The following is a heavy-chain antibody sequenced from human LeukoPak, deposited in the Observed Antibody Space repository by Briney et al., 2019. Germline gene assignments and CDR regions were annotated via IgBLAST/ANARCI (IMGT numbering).Heavy chain of an antibody. V-gene: IGHV1-69*04. CDR1: GGTFSSYA. J-gene: IGHJ4*02. CDR3: ARAVGIAVAAPFDY. D-gene: IGHD6-19*01. Sequence: SVKVSCKASGGTFSSYAISWVRQAPGQGLEWMGRIIPILGIANYAQKFQGRVTITTDESTSTAYMELSSLRSEDTAVYYCARAVGIAVAAPFDYWGQGTLVTVSS. CDR2: IIPILGIA.